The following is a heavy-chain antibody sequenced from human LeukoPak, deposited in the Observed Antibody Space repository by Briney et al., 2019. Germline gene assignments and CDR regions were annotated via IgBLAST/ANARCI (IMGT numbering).Heavy chain of an antibody. CDR1: GFIFSDDN. J-gene: IGHJ4*02. D-gene: IGHD3-22*01. CDR3: AKNYYDSSGLFDY. V-gene: IGHV3-21*01. Sequence: GGSLRLSCAASGFIFSDDNMNWVRQAPGKGLEWVSSISSSSSYIYYADSVKGRFTISRDNAKNSLHLQMNSLRAEDTAVYYCAKNYYDSSGLFDYWGQGTLVIVSS. CDR2: ISSSSSYI.